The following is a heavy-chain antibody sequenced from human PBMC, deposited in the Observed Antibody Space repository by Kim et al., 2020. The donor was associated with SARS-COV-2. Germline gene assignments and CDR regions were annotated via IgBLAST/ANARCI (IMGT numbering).Heavy chain of an antibody. CDR2: INSDTGDT. J-gene: IGHJ6*02. D-gene: IGHD6-6*01. CDR3: AHEYYYYGMDA. Sequence: ASVKVSCRASGHTFADYYIHWVRQAPGRGLEWMGWINSDTGDTNFAQKFQGRVTMTRDTSISTAYMELRSLRSDDTAVYYCAHEYYYYGMDAWGQGTTVSVSS. V-gene: IGHV1-2*02. CDR1: GHTFADYY.